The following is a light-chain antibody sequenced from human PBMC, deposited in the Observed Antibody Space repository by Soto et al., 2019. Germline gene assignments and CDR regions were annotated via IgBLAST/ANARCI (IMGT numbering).Light chain of an antibody. CDR3: QQRSNSLIT. J-gene: IGKJ5*01. CDR1: QSVSSN. Sequence: IVMTQSPATLSVSPGERATLSCRASQSVSSNLAWYQQKPDQAPRLLIYGASNRATGIPARFSGSGPGTDFTLTISSLEPEDFAVYYCQQRSNSLITFGQGTRLEIK. CDR2: GAS. V-gene: IGKV3D-11*02.